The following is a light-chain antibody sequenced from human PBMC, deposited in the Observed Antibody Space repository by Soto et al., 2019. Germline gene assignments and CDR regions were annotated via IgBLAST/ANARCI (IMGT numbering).Light chain of an antibody. V-gene: IGKV2D-29*01. J-gene: IGKJ1*01. CDR3: MQTVKFPWT. CDR1: QSLLYSDGETY. CDR2: AVS. Sequence: EIVMTQTPLSLSVTPGQPASISCKSSQSLLYSDGETYLYWYLQKTGQPPQLLIYAVSRRFSGVSDRFSGSGSGTDFTLEISRVESEDAGIYYCMQTVKFPWTFDQGTKVEI.